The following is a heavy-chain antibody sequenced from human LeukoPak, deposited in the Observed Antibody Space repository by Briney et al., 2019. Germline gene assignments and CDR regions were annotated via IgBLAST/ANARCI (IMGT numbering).Heavy chain of an antibody. CDR2: IGTSSSTT. CDR1: GFTFSSRS. J-gene: IGHJ4*02. V-gene: IGHV3-48*01. Sequence: GGSLRLSCAASGFTFSSRSMNWVRQAPGKGLEWVSYIGTSSSTTYYADSVKGRFTISRDNAKSSLYLQMNSLRAEDTAVYYCVKPGGYSYGWHFDYWGQGTLVTVSS. CDR3: VKPGGYSYGWHFDY. D-gene: IGHD5-18*01.